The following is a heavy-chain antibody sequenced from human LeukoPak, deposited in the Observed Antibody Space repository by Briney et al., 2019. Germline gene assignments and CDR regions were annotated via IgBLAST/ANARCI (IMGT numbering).Heavy chain of an antibody. V-gene: IGHV3-21*01. CDR1: GFTFSSYS. CDR3: ARDGEYYYGSGSYFRPIDY. Sequence: GGSLRLSCAASGFTFSSYSMNWVRQAPGKGLEWVSSISSSSSYIYYADSVKGRFTISRDNAKNSLYLQMNSLRAEDTAVYYCARDGEYYYGSGSYFRPIDYWGQGTLVTVSS. CDR2: ISSSSSYI. J-gene: IGHJ4*02. D-gene: IGHD3-10*01.